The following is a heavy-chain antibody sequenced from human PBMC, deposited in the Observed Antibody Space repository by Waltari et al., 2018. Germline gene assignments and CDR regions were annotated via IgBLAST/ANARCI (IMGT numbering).Heavy chain of an antibody. J-gene: IGHJ6*03. Sequence: QVQLVQSGAEVKKPGAAVKVSCKASGYTVTGYYLHWVRQAPGQGLEWMGWINPHRGGTNYAQKFQGRVTMTRDTYISTAYMELSRLRSDDTAVYYCARAYCSSTSCSTYYYYYYMDVWGKGTTVTVSS. CDR2: INPHRGGT. D-gene: IGHD2-2*02. CDR3: ARAYCSSTSCSTYYYYYYMDV. V-gene: IGHV1-2*02. CDR1: GYTVTGYY.